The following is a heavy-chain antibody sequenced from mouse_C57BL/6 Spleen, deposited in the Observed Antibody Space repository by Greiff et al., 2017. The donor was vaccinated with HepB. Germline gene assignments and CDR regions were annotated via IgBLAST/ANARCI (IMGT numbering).Heavy chain of an antibody. V-gene: IGHV1-55*01. CDR3: ARSGDSSGYGYYFDY. J-gene: IGHJ2*01. CDR2: IYPGSGST. Sequence: VQLQQPGAELVKPGASVKMSCKASGYTFTSYWITWVKQRPGQGLEWIGDIYPGSGSTNYNEKFKSKATLTVDTSSSTAYMQLSSLTSEDSAVYYCARSGDSSGYGYYFDYWGQGTTLTVSS. CDR1: GYTFTSYW. D-gene: IGHD3-2*02.